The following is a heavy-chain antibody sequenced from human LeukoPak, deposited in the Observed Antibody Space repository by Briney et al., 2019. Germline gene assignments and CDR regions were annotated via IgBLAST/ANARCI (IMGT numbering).Heavy chain of an antibody. D-gene: IGHD3-3*01. CDR2: ISAYNGNT. V-gene: IGHV1-18*01. CDR1: GYTFTSYG. J-gene: IGHJ5*02. Sequence: ASVKVSCKASGYTFTSYGISWVRQAPGQGLEWMGWISAYNGNTNYAQKLQGRVTMTRDTSISTAYMELSRLRSDDTAVYYCARDWTEYYDFWSGSHWFDPWGQGTLVTVSS. CDR3: ARDWTEYYDFWSGSHWFDP.